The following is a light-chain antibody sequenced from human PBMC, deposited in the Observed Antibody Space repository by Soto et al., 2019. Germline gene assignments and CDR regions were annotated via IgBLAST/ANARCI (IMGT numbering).Light chain of an antibody. V-gene: IGLV4-69*01. CDR1: SGHSSYA. J-gene: IGLJ2*01. CDR3: QTWGTGTHVV. Sequence: VVTQSPSASASLGASVKLTCTLSSGHSSYAIAWHQQQPEKGPRYLMKLNSDGSHSKGDGIPDRFSGSSSGAERYLTISSLQSEDEADYYCQTWGTGTHVVFGAGTKLTVL. CDR2: LNSDGSH.